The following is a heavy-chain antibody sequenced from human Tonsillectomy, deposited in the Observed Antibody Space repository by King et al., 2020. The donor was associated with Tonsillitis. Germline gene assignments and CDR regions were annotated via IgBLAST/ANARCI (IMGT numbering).Heavy chain of an antibody. D-gene: IGHD3-9*01. CDR3: ARSLSTILAGGHDAFDI. V-gene: IGHV1-18*01. Sequence: VQLVESGAEVKKPGASVKVSCKASGYTFNSYGISWVRQAPGQGLEWMGWISAYNGNTNYAQKLQGRVTMTTDTSTSTDYMELRSLRSDDTAVYYCARSLSTILAGGHDAFDIWGQGTMVTVSS. J-gene: IGHJ3*02. CDR1: GYTFNSYG. CDR2: ISAYNGNT.